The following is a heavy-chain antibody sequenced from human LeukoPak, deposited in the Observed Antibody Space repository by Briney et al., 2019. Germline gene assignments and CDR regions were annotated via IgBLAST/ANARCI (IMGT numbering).Heavy chain of an antibody. CDR2: ISYDGSNK. CDR3: AKGFTIFGVVIDDYYGMDV. CDR1: GFTFTSYA. J-gene: IGHJ6*02. V-gene: IGHV3-30*04. D-gene: IGHD3-3*01. Sequence: GGSLRLSCAASGFTFTSYAMHWVRQAPGKGLEWVAVISYDGSNKYYADSVKGRFTISRDNSKNTLYLQMNSLRAEDTAVYYCAKGFTIFGVVIDDYYGMDVWGQGTTVTVSS.